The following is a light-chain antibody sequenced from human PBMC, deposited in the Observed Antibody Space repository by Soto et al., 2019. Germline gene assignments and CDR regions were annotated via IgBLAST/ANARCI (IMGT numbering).Light chain of an antibody. Sequence: EIVLTQSPGTLSLSAGESATLSCRASETVPSSYLAWLQQRPSQAPRLLIYGASNKDTGVPDRFSGSGSGAEFSLTINEMEPEDFAVYICQQYGNSPLTFGGGTRIEIK. CDR3: QQYGNSPLT. J-gene: IGKJ4*01. CDR2: GAS. CDR1: ETVPSSY. V-gene: IGKV3-20*01.